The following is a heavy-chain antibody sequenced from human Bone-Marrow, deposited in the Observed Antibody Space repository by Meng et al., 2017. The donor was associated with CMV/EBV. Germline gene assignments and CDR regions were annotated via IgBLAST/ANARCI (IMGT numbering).Heavy chain of an antibody. D-gene: IGHD3-9*01. CDR3: AHRRLWDPDWEHYFDY. V-gene: IGHV2-26*01. J-gene: IGHJ4*02. CDR1: GFSLSNARMG. Sequence: SGPTLVKPTETLTLTCTVSGFSLSNARMGVSWIRQPPGKALEWLAHIFSNDEKSYSTSLKSRLTISKDTSKSQVVLTMTNMDPVDTATYYCAHRRLWDPDWEHYFDYWGQGTLVTVSS. CDR2: IFSNDEK.